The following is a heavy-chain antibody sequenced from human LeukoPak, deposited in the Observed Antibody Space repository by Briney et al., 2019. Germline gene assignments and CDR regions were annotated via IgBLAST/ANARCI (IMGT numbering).Heavy chain of an antibody. V-gene: IGHV4-39*07. J-gene: IGHJ4*02. CDR1: GGSISSSPYY. Sequence: PSETLSLTCTVSGGSISSSPYYWGWIRQPPGKGLEWIASIYYDGSIYYDPSLRSRVTMSVDTSKNEFSLKVSSVTAADTAVYYCARDEYQLYFKLWGQGTLVTVSS. CDR3: ARDEYQLYFKL. CDR2: IYYDGSI. D-gene: IGHD2-2*01.